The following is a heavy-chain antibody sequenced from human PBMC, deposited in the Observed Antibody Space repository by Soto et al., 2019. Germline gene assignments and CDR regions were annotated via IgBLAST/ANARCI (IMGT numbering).Heavy chain of an antibody. D-gene: IGHD3-22*01. Sequence: GESLKISCKGSGYSFTSYWIGWVRQMPGKGLEWMGIIYPGDSDTRYSPSFQGQVTISADKSISTAYLQWSSLKASDTAMYYCASRAGYYDSSGLSGDAFDIWGQGTMVTVSS. CDR1: GYSFTSYW. J-gene: IGHJ3*02. CDR2: IYPGDSDT. V-gene: IGHV5-51*01. CDR3: ASRAGYYDSSGLSGDAFDI.